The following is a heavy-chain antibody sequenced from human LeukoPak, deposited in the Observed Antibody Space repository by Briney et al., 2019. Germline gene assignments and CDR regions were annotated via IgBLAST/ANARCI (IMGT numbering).Heavy chain of an antibody. J-gene: IGHJ4*02. V-gene: IGHV3-33*01. CDR2: IWYDGSNK. CDR3: ARDRSGTFDY. CDR1: GFTFSSYD. D-gene: IGHD2-15*01. Sequence: GGSLRLSCAASGFTFSSYDMHWVRQAPGKGLEWVALIWYDGSNKYYADSVKGRFTISRDNSRNTLYPQMNSLRAEDTAVYYCARDRSGTFDYWGQGTLVTVSS.